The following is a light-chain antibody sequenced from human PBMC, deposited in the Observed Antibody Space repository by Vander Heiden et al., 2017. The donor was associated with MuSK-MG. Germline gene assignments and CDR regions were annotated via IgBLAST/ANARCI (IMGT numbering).Light chain of an antibody. V-gene: IGKV3-15*01. Sequence: EVVMTQSPATLSVSPGERATLSCRASESVGTSLAWYQRKPGQPPRLLIYSASTRAPGIPASFSGSGSRTEFTLTMSSLQSEDSAVYFCQQYNKWPLTFGQGTKVXIK. CDR1: ESVGTS. CDR3: QQYNKWPLT. J-gene: IGKJ1*01. CDR2: SAS.